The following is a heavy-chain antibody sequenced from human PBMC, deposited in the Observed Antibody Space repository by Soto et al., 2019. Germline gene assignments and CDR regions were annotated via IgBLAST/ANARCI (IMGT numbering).Heavy chain of an antibody. CDR2: ISSTTHYI. CDR3: ARESEDLTSNFDY. V-gene: IGHV3-21*01. CDR1: GFTFSRYS. Sequence: EVQLVESGGGLVRPGGSLRLSCAASGFTFSRYSMNCVRQAPGKGLEWVSSISSTTHYIYYADSMNGRFTVSRDNAKNSVYLDMNSLSAEDTAVYYCARESEDLTSNFDYWGQGTLVTVSS. J-gene: IGHJ4*02.